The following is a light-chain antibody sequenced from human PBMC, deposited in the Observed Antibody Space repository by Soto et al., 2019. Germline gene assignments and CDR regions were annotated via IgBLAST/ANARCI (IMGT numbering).Light chain of an antibody. CDR3: SSYTSSSTPYV. J-gene: IGLJ1*01. CDR2: DVT. Sequence: SVLTQPASVYGSPGQSITISCTGTSSDVGGYNYVSWYQQHPVKAPKLMIYDVTNRPSGVSDRFSGSKSGNTASLTISGLQAEDEADYYCSSYTSSSTPYVFGTGTKVTVL. CDR1: SSDVGGYNY. V-gene: IGLV2-14*01.